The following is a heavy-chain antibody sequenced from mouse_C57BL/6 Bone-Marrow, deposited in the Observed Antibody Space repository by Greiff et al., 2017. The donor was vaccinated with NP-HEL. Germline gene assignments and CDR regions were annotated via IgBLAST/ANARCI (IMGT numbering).Heavy chain of an antibody. Sequence: VQLQQSGAELVRPGASVTLSCKASGYTFTDYEMHWVKQTPVHGLEWIGAIAPETGGTAYNQKFKGKAILTADKSSSTAYMELRILTAEDSAVYYCTRDYGSSSSYYFDYWGQGTTLTVSS. D-gene: IGHD1-1*01. V-gene: IGHV1-15*01. CDR1: GYTFTDYE. CDR3: TRDYGSSSSYYFDY. J-gene: IGHJ2*01. CDR2: IAPETGGT.